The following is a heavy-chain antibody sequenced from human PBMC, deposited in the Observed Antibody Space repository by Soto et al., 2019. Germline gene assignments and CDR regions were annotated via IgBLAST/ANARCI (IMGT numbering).Heavy chain of an antibody. Sequence: QVHLVQSGAEVKKPGSSVRVSCKASGGTYRNYAVNWVRQAPGQGLEWMGGIIPISGTTNYAQKFQGRVTINADESTSNAYMELRRMRSEDTAVYFCARDEGDDSSGYYDVNYWGQGTLVTVSS. J-gene: IGHJ4*02. D-gene: IGHD3-22*01. V-gene: IGHV1-69*01. CDR3: ARDEGDDSSGYYDVNY. CDR2: IIPISGTT. CDR1: GGTYRNYA.